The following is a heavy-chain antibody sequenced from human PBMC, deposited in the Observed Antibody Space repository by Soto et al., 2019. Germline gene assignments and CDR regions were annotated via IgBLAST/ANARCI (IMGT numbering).Heavy chain of an antibody. CDR3: ARQYCTSTSCWYYFDY. CDR1: GASISSSGNY. V-gene: IGHV4-39*01. J-gene: IGHJ4*02. Sequence: SETLSLTCTVSGASISSSGNYWGWIRRPPGKGLEWIGSIYYSGSTYYNPSLKSRVTISVDTSKNQFSLKLSSVTAADTAVYYCARQYCTSTSCWYYFDYWGQGTRVTVSS. CDR2: IYYSGST. D-gene: IGHD2-2*01.